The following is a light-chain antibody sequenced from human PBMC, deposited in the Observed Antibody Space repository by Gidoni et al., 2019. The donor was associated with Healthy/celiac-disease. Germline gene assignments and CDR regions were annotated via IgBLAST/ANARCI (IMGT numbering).Light chain of an antibody. CDR1: QSVSSY. Sequence: EIVLTQSPATLSLSPGERATLSCRASQSVSSYLAWYQQKPGQAPRLLIYDASNRATGIPARFSGSGSGTDFTLTISSLEPEDFAVYYCQQRSNWPPLLTXGGGTKVE. J-gene: IGKJ4*01. CDR2: DAS. CDR3: QQRSNWPPLLT. V-gene: IGKV3-11*01.